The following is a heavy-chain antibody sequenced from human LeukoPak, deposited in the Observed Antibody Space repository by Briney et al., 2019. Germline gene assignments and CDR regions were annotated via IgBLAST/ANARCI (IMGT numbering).Heavy chain of an antibody. CDR2: IYYSGST. CDR3: ARQRWGDYGRVDY. CDR1: GGSIRSSSYY. D-gene: IGHD4/OR15-4a*01. J-gene: IGHJ4*02. V-gene: IGHV4-39*01. Sequence: SETLPLTCTVPGGSIRSSSYYWGWIRQPPGKGLEWIGSIYYSGSTYYNPSLKSRVTISVDTSKNQFSLNLNSVTAADTAVYYCARQRWGDYGRVDYWGQGTLVTASS.